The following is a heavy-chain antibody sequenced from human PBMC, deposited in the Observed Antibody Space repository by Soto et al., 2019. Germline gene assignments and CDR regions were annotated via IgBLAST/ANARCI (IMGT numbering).Heavy chain of an antibody. Sequence: PGGSLRLSCAASGFTFSNYAMTWVRQAPGKGLEWVSSITGSGGSTYYADSVKGRFTISRDNSKNTLYLQMNSLRDEDTAVYYCAQWPYRGGSCYYHLWGQGILVTVSA. CDR2: ITGSGGST. J-gene: IGHJ5*02. CDR3: AQWPYRGGSCYYHL. D-gene: IGHD2-15*01. V-gene: IGHV3-23*01. CDR1: GFTFSNYA.